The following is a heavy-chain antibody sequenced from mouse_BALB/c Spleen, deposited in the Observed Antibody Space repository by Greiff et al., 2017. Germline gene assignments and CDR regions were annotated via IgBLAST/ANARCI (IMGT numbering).Heavy chain of an antibody. V-gene: IGHV5-17*02. CDR2: ISSGSSTI. Sequence: EVKLLESGGGLVKPGGSRKLSCAASGFTFSSFGMHWVRQAPEKGLEWVAYISSGSSTINYADTVKGRFTISRDNTKNTLFLQMTSLRSEYTAMYYCARWRYGVEDYAMDYWGQGTSVTVSS. J-gene: IGHJ4*01. CDR3: ARWRYGVEDYAMDY. CDR1: GFTFSSFG. D-gene: IGHD2-14*01.